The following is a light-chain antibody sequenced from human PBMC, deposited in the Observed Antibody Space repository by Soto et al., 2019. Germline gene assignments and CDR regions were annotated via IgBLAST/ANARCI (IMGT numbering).Light chain of an antibody. CDR2: EVT. Sequence: QSVLTQPASVSGSPGQSITISCIGTSSDIGPYNYVSWYQQHPDKAPKLILYEVTNRPSGASDRFSGSKSGNEAFLTISGLQAEDEADYYCSSYSSSATPYVFATGTKVTVL. CDR1: SSDIGPYNY. J-gene: IGLJ1*01. V-gene: IGLV2-14*01. CDR3: SSYSSSATPYV.